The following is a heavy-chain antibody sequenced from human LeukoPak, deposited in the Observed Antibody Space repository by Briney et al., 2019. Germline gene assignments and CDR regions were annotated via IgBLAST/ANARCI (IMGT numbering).Heavy chain of an antibody. CDR2: IYYSGST. CDR1: GGSISSYY. CDR3: ARVRSSGWYYYYYGMDV. Sequence: SETLSLTCTVSGGSISSYYWSWIRQPPGKGLEWIGYIYYSGSTNYNPSLKSRVTISVDTSKNQFSLKLSSVTAADTAVYYCARVRSSGWYYYYYGMDVWGQGTTVTVSS. D-gene: IGHD6-19*01. J-gene: IGHJ6*02. V-gene: IGHV4-59*01.